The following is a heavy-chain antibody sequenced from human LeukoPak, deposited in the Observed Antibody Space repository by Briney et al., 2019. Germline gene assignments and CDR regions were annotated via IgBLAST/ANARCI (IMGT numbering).Heavy chain of an antibody. D-gene: IGHD2-8*02. V-gene: IGHV3-30-3*01. Sequence: GGSLRLSCAASAFTFSSYAMHWVRQAPGKGLEWVALISSDGGNKYYADSVRGRFTISRDNSKNTLYLQMNSLRTEDTAVYYCAKETGGVDYWGQGTLVTVSS. CDR3: AKETGGVDY. CDR1: AFTFSSYA. CDR2: ISSDGGNK. J-gene: IGHJ4*02.